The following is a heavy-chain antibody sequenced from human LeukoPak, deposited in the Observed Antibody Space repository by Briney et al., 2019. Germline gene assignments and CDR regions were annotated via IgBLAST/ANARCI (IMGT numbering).Heavy chain of an antibody. CDR2: ISDSGVST. CDR3: AKAGSGRYCSSTSRYTGDD. D-gene: IGHD2-2*02. CDR1: GFTFSTFA. V-gene: IGHV3-23*01. Sequence: AGGSLRLSCAASGFTFSTFAMSWVRQAPGKGLEWVSGISDSGVSTYYADSVKGRFTISRDNSKNTLYLQINSLRVEDTAAYYCAKAGSGRYCSSTSRYTGDDWGQGTLVTVSS. J-gene: IGHJ4*02.